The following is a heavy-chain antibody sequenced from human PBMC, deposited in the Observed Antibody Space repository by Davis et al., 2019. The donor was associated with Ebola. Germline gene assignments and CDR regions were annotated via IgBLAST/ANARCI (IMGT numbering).Heavy chain of an antibody. J-gene: IGHJ4*02. CDR2: ISGTSSDT. V-gene: IGHV3-11*06. CDR1: GFIFRNYV. D-gene: IGHD1-26*01. CDR3: ARQTREPGY. Sequence: GESLKISCATSGFIFRNYVMSWLRQAPGKGLEWVSYISGTSSDTSYADSVKGRFTISRDNAKNSLYLQMNSLRAEDTAVYYCARQTREPGYWGQGALVTVSS.